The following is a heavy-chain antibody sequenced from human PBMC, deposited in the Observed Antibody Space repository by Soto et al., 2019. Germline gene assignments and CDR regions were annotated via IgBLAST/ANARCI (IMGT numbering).Heavy chain of an antibody. CDR1: GDSISSGAYF. CDR3: ARALGYCTDGVCSYFDY. V-gene: IGHV4-31*03. D-gene: IGHD2-8*01. CDR2: IYFSGSM. Sequence: QVQLQESGPGLVKPSQTLSLTCTVSGDSISSGAYFWSWIRQHPGKGLEWIGYIYFSGSMYSNPSLKSRVTILLDTSENQFSLKLSSVTAADTAVYYCARALGYCTDGVCSYFDYWGQGTLVTVSS. J-gene: IGHJ4*02.